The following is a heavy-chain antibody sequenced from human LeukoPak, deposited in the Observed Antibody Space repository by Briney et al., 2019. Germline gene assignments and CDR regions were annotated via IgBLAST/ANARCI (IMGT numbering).Heavy chain of an antibody. CDR3: ARYYYDSSGYSTADTDY. J-gene: IGHJ4*02. CDR2: IYQSGST. D-gene: IGHD3-22*01. CDR1: GYSISSGYY. Sequence: PSETLSLTCAVCGYSISSGYYLGWIRPPPGDGLEWIGSIYQSGSTHYNPVLESRVTIPVDTSKNQFSLKLSSVNAADTAVYYCARYYYDSSGYSTADTDYWGQGALVTVSS. V-gene: IGHV4-38-2*01.